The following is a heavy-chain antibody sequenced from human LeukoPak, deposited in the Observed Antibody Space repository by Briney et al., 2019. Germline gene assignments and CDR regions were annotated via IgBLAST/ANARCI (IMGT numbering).Heavy chain of an antibody. CDR2: IYTSGST. J-gene: IGHJ6*04. CDR3: ARDSNHGAGIAVDGTDYYYYYGMDV. Sequence: SETLSLTCTVSGGSISSYYWSWIRQPAGKGLEWIGRIYTSGSTNYNPSLKRRVTMSVATSKNQFYLKLSSVHAVDTAVYYCARDSNHGAGIAVDGTDYYYYYGMDVWGTGTTVTVSS. CDR1: GGSISSYY. D-gene: IGHD6-19*01. V-gene: IGHV4-4*07.